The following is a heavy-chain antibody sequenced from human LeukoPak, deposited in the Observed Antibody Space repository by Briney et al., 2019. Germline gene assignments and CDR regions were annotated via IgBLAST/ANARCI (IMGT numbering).Heavy chain of an antibody. D-gene: IGHD5-12*01. J-gene: IGHJ4*02. CDR1: GYSISSGYY. CDR2: IYHSGST. Sequence: PSETLSLTCTVSGYSISSGYYWGWIRQPPGEGLEWIGSIYHSGSTYYNPSLKSRVTISVDTSKNQFSLKLSSVTAADTAVYYCARVYSGYEYFDYWGQGTLVTVSS. CDR3: ARVYSGYEYFDY. V-gene: IGHV4-38-2*02.